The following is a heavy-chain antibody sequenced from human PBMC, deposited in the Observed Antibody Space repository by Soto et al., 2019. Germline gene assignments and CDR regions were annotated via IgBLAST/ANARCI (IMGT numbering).Heavy chain of an antibody. Sequence: RLSCAASGFTFSNYTLNWVRQAPGKGLEWISSISSGSSYIYYAGSVKGRFTISRDNAKNSLFLQMNSLRADDTAVYYCARDILSGGASTDSCGQGT. CDR2: ISSGSSYI. J-gene: IGHJ5*01. CDR1: GFTFSNYT. CDR3: ARDILSGGASTDS. V-gene: IGHV3-21*01. D-gene: IGHD3-10*01.